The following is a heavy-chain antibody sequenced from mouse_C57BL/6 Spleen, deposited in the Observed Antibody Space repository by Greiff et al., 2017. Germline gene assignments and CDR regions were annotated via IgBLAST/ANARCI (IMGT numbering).Heavy chain of an antibody. J-gene: IGHJ1*03. D-gene: IGHD2-4*01. CDR3: ARSGYDYDGWYFDV. Sequence: EVHLVESGGGLVKPGGSLKLSCAASGFTFSDYGMHWVRQAPEKGLEWVAYISSGSSTIYYADTVKGRFTISSYNAKHTLFLQMTSLRSEDTAMYYCARSGYDYDGWYFDVWGTGTTVTVSS. CDR1: GFTFSDYG. V-gene: IGHV5-17*01. CDR2: ISSGSSTI.